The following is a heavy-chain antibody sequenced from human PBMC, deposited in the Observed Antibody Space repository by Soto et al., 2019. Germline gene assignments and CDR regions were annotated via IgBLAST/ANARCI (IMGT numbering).Heavy chain of an antibody. J-gene: IGHJ5*02. V-gene: IGHV1-69*11. Sequence: QVQLVQSGAEVKKPGSSVKVSCKASGGTFSSYAISCVRQAPAQGLEWMGEIIPILGAANYAQKFQGRVTSTADESTSTAYAELSSLRCEKPAVHYCARDQEVTDYIWFDRWGQGTQVTV. D-gene: IGHD1-20*01. CDR3: ARDQEVTDYIWFDR. CDR2: IIPILGAA. CDR1: GGTFSSYA.